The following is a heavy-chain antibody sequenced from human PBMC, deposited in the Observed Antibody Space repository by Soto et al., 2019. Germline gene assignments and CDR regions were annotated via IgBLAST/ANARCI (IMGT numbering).Heavy chain of an antibody. CDR2: VNHSGNT. J-gene: IGHJ4*02. Sequence: QVQLQQWGAGLLKPSETLSLTCAVYGGSFSGYYWSWIRQPPGKGLEWIGEVNHSGNTNYNPSLKSRVIISVDTSKNQCSLKLSSVTAADTAVYYCARGGELGELSLDYWGQGTLVTVSS. D-gene: IGHD3-10*01. CDR1: GGSFSGYY. V-gene: IGHV4-34*01. CDR3: ARGGELGELSLDY.